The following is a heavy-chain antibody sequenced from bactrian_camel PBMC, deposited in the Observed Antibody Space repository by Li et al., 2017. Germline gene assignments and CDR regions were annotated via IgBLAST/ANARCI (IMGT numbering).Heavy chain of an antibody. CDR2: IDTDFDTT. CDR1: GYTYSSYC. CDR3: AASRLCIEFLPSEIPLMEN. V-gene: IGHV3S31*01. D-gene: IGHD1*01. Sequence: VQLVESGGGSVQAGGSLRLSCVVSGYTYSSYCMGWFRQVPGNEREGVASIDTDFDTTVYGDFVKARFTISQDNAKTTVYLQMNSLEPEDTAMYYCAASRLCIEFLPSEIPLMENRGQGTQVTVS. J-gene: IGHJ4*01.